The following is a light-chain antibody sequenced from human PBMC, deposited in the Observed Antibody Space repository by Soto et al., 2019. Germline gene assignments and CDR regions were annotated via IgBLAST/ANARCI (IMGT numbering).Light chain of an antibody. CDR1: QSISSW. Sequence: DIQMTQSPSTLSASVGDRVTITCRASQSISSWLAWYQQKPGKAPKLLTYKASSLESGVPSRFSGSGSGTEITLTTSSLQPDDFATYYYQQYNSLWTFGQGTKVEIK. CDR3: QQYNSLWT. J-gene: IGKJ1*01. V-gene: IGKV1-5*03. CDR2: KAS.